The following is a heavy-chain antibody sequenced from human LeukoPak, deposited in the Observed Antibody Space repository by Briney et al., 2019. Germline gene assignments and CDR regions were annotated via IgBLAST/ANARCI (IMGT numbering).Heavy chain of an antibody. J-gene: IGHJ4*02. CDR3: AKPYSSSWYYFDY. CDR2: ISYDGSNK. CDR1: GFTFSSYG. V-gene: IGHV3-30*18. D-gene: IGHD6-13*01. Sequence: GGSLRLSCAASGFTFSSYGMHWVRQAPGKGLEWVAVISYDGSNKYYADSVKGRFTISRDNSKNTLYLQMNSLRAEDTAVYYCAKPYSSSWYYFDYWGQGTLVTVSS.